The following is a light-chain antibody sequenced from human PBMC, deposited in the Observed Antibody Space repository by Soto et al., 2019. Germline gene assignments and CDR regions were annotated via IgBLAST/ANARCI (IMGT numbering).Light chain of an antibody. CDR1: QSVSNNY. V-gene: IGKV3-20*01. Sequence: EIVLTQSPGTLSLSPGERATLSCRASQSVSNNYLAWYQQKPGQAPSLLIYGASNRATVIPDKFSGSGSGTDFTLTISRLEPEYFAVYYCQQYGSSGTFGQGIKVEIK. CDR2: GAS. CDR3: QQYGSSGT. J-gene: IGKJ1*01.